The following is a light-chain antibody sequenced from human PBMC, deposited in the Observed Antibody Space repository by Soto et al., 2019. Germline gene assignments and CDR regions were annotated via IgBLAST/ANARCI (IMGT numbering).Light chain of an antibody. J-gene: IGKJ2*01. CDR2: RAS. V-gene: IGKV1-5*03. CDR1: QSISSW. CDR3: QQYSSYVYT. Sequence: DIQMTQSPSTLSASVGDRVSITCRASQSISSWLAWYQQKPGKAPKVLIYRASALESGVPSRFSGSGSGTEFPLTLSSLQPDDFATYYCQQYSSYVYTFGQGTKLEIK.